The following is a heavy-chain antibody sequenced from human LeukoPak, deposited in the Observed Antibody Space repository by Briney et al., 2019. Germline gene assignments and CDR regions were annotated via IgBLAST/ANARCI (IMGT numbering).Heavy chain of an antibody. CDR3: ARDMTVTTFSGPNYYYYGMDV. Sequence: GGSLRLSCAASGFTFSSYSMNWVRQAPGKGLEWVSSISSSSSSYIYYADSVKGRFTISRDNAKNSLYLQMNSLRAEDTAVYYCARDMTVTTFSGPNYYYYGMDVWGQGTTVTVSS. V-gene: IGHV3-21*01. D-gene: IGHD4-11*01. J-gene: IGHJ6*02. CDR1: GFTFSSYS. CDR2: ISSSSSSYI.